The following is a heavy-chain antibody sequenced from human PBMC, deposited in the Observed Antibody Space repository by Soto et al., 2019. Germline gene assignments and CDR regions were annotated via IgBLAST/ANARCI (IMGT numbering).Heavy chain of an antibody. V-gene: IGHV3-15*07. CDR3: TIYGTDDASDI. D-gene: IGHD3-16*01. CDR1: GFTFSNAW. J-gene: IGHJ3*02. Sequence: EVQLVESGGGLVKPGGSLRLSCAGSGFTFSNAWMNWVRQAPGKGLEWVGRIKSKTDGGTTDYAAPVKGRFTISRDDSKNTLYLQMNSLKTEDTAVYYYTIYGTDDASDIWGQGTMITVSS. CDR2: IKSKTDGGTT.